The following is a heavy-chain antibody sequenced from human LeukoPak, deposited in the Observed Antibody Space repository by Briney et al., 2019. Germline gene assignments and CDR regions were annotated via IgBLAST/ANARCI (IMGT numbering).Heavy chain of an antibody. CDR3: AKVRLPYDSSGYYEAAPPDY. Sequence: GGSLRLSCAASGFTFSSYAMSWVRQAPGKGLEWVSAISGGGGSTYYADSVKGRFTISRDNSKNTLYLQMNSLRAEDTAVYYCAKVRLPYDSSGYYEAAPPDYWGQGTLVTVSS. D-gene: IGHD3-22*01. CDR2: ISGGGGST. CDR1: GFTFSSYA. V-gene: IGHV3-23*01. J-gene: IGHJ4*02.